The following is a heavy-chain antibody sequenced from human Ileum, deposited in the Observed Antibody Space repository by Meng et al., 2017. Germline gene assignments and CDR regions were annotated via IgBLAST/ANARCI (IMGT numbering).Heavy chain of an antibody. CDR1: GGSISSGDYY. Sequence: QVQLQESGPGLVKPPQTLPRTCTVSGGSISSGDYYWSWIRQPPGKGLEWSGYIYYSGSTYYNPSLKSRLTISVDTSKNQFSLKLSSVTAADTAVYYCARDRNSSGYYPYWGQGTLVTVSS. D-gene: IGHD3-22*01. CDR3: ARDRNSSGYYPY. CDR2: IYYSGST. V-gene: IGHV4-30-4*01. J-gene: IGHJ4*02.